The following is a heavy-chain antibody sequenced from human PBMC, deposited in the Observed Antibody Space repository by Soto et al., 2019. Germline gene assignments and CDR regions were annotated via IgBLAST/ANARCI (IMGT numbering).Heavy chain of an antibody. J-gene: IGHJ5*02. D-gene: IGHD1-7*01. V-gene: IGHV4-59*08. CDR1: GGSINSYY. Sequence: QVQLQESGPGLVKPSETLSLTCTVSGGSINSYYWSWIRHCPGKGLDLSGQSYFTGSTNYNPSLTSPVAISKDRSTHQLAPRPSSVTAADSAVKYCAMAKTTLYSWFDPWGQGTLVTVSS. CDR3: AMAKTTLYSWFDP. CDR2: SYFTGST.